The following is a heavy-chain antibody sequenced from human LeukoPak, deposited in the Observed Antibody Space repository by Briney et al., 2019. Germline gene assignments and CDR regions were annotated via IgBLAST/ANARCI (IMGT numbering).Heavy chain of an antibody. D-gene: IGHD1-1*01. CDR1: GFTFSSYG. J-gene: IGHJ6*02. CDR3: AKDPRRYGYYYYYGMDV. V-gene: IGHV3-30*18. Sequence: GRSLRLSCAASGFTFSSYGMHWVRQAPGKGLEWVAVISYDGSNKYYADSVKGRFTISRDNSKNTLYLQMNSLRAEDTAVYYCAKDPRRYGYYYYYGMDVWGQGTTVTVSS. CDR2: ISYDGSNK.